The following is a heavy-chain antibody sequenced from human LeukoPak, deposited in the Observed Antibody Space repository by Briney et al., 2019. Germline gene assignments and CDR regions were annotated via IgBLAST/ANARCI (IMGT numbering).Heavy chain of an antibody. V-gene: IGHV3-49*04. J-gene: IGHJ6*02. CDR3: TRDERGYCSGGSCYAPGDYYYYYGMDV. Sequence: GRSLRLSCTASGFTFGDYAMSWVRQAPGKGLEWVGFIRSKAYGGTTEYAASVKGRFTISRDDSKSIAYLQMNSLKTEDTAVYYCTRDERGYCSGGSCYAPGDYYYYYGMDVWGQGTTVTVSS. CDR2: IRSKAYGGTT. D-gene: IGHD2-15*01. CDR1: GFTFGDYA.